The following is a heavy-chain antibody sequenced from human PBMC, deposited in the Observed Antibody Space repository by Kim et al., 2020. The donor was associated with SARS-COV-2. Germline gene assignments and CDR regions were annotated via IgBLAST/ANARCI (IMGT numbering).Heavy chain of an antibody. V-gene: IGHV3-30*03. CDR2: ISYDGSNK. J-gene: IGHJ4*02. Sequence: GGSLRLSCAASGFTFSSYGMHWVRQAPGKGLEWVAVISYDGSNKYYADSVKGRFTISRDNSKNTLYLQMNSLRAEDTAVYYCARGYSGSYFSPFDYWGQG. CDR3: ARGYSGSYFSPFDY. CDR1: GFTFSSYG. D-gene: IGHD1-26*01.